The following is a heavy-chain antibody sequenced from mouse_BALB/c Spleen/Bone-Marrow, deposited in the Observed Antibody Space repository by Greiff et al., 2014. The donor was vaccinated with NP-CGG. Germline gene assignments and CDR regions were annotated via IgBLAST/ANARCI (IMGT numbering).Heavy chain of an antibody. D-gene: IGHD3-1*01. CDR1: GFSLTSYG. J-gene: IGHJ4*01. V-gene: IGHV2-9*02. Sequence: VQGVESGPGLVAPSQSLSITCTVSGFSLTSYGVHRVRQPPGKGLEWLGVIWAGGSTNYNSALMSRLSISKDNSKSQVFLKMNGLQTDDTAMYYCARDRELSYAMDYWGQGTSVTVPS. CDR2: IWAGGST. CDR3: ARDRELSYAMDY.